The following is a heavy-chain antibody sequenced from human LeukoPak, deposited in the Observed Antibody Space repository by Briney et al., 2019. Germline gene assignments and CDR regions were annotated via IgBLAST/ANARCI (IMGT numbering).Heavy chain of an antibody. V-gene: IGHV3-21*01. CDR2: IRGSSHFV. D-gene: IGHD3-10*01. J-gene: IGHJ5*02. CDR1: GFSLSAYW. Sequence: GGSLRLSCAASGFSLSAYWMNWVRQAPGKGLEWVSLIRGSSHFVSYVDSVKGRFTISRDIAEKSLFLQMNSLRPEDTAVYYCTADGANSDPWGQGTLVTVSS. CDR3: TADGANSDP.